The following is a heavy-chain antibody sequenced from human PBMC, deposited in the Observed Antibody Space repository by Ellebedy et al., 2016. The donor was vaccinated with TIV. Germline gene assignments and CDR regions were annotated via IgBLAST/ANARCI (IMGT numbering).Heavy chain of an antibody. V-gene: IGHV3-23*01. CDR1: GFTFSSYA. Sequence: GGSLRLSXAASGFTFSSYAMSWVRQAPGKGLEWVSGISDSGGYTYHADTVKGRFTISRDNSKNTLYLQMNSLRAEDTAVYYCANAVYGYADSGAFHFWGQGTMVSVSS. D-gene: IGHD5-18*01. J-gene: IGHJ3*01. CDR3: ANAVYGYADSGAFHF. CDR2: ISDSGGYT.